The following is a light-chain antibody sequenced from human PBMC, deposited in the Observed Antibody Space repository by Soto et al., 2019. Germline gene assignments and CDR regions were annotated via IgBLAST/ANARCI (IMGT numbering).Light chain of an antibody. J-gene: IGKJ1*01. CDR2: HAS. Sequence: DIQMTQSPSTLSASVGDRVTVTCRASQSISSWLAWYQQKPGKAPKLLIYHASSLGSGVPSRFSDSGSGTEFTLTISSLQPDDFATYYCQQYNTYPWTFGQGTKVEIK. V-gene: IGKV1-5*01. CDR1: QSISSW. CDR3: QQYNTYPWT.